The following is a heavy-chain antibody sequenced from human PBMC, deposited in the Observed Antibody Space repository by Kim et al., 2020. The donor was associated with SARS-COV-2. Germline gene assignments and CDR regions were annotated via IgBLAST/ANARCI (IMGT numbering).Heavy chain of an antibody. CDR1: GYTFTSYG. Sequence: ASVKVSCKASGYTFTSYGISWVRQAPGQGLEWMGWISPNNGNTNYAQKLQGRVTMTRDTSTSTAYMELRSLRSDDTAVYYCARERVGESGDVLVYWGQGTLVTVSS. J-gene: IGHJ4*02. CDR2: ISPNNGNT. V-gene: IGHV1-18*04. CDR3: ARERVGESGDVLVY. D-gene: IGHD3-10*01.